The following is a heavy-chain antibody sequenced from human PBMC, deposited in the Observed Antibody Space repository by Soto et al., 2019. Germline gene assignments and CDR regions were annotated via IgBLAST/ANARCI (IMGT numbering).Heavy chain of an antibody. CDR1: GGSISSSSYY. CDR3: ARRRGEGDVFPYYYGMDV. J-gene: IGHJ6*02. Sequence: SETLSLTCTVSGGSISSSSYYWGWIRQPPGKGLEWIGSIYYSGSTYYNPSLKSRVTISVDTSKNQFSLKLSSVTAADTAVYYCARRRGEGDVFPYYYGMDVWGQGTTVTVSS. V-gene: IGHV4-39*01. CDR2: IYYSGST.